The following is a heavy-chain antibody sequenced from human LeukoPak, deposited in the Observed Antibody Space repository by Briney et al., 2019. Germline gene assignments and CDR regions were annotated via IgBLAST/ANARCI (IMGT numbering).Heavy chain of an antibody. CDR3: ARERTRLYLKGGMDV. J-gene: IGHJ6*04. Sequence: SQTLSLTCTLSRGSISSGGYYWSWIRQHPGKGLEWMGYIYYSGSTYYNPSLKRRFTISVETSKNQFSLKLSCVTAADTAVYYCARERTRLYLKGGMDVWGKGTTVTVSS. CDR1: RGSISSGGYY. V-gene: IGHV4-31*03. CDR2: IYYSGST. D-gene: IGHD3-16*01.